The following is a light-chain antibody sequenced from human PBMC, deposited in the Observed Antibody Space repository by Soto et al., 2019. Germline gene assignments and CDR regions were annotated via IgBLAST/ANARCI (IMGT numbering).Light chain of an antibody. CDR2: GAS. CDR3: QQYNKWPWT. Sequence: EIVMTQSPDTLYVSPGEGATLSCRASQSVRTKLAWYQQKAGQAPRLLIYGASTRATGIPDRFSGSGSGTEFTLTISSLQSEDFAVYYCQQYNKWPWTFGQGTKVDIK. V-gene: IGKV3-15*01. CDR1: QSVRTK. J-gene: IGKJ1*01.